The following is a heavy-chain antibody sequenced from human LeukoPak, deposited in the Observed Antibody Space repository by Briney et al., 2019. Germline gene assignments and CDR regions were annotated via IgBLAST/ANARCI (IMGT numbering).Heavy chain of an antibody. V-gene: IGHV4-34*01. J-gene: IGHJ4*02. D-gene: IGHD5-18*01. CDR1: GGSFSGYY. CDR2: INHSGST. Sequence: SETLSLTCAVYGGSFSGYYWSWIRQRLGKGLEWIGEINHSGSTNYNPSLKSRVTISVDTSKNQFSLKLSSVTAADTAVYYCARGRAMVIYWGQGTLVTVSS. CDR3: ARGRAMVIY.